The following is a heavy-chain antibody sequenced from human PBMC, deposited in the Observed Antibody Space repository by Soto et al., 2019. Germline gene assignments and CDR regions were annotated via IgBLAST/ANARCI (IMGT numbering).Heavy chain of an antibody. V-gene: IGHV3-74*01. Sequence: GALRLSCAASGFTFRSYWMHWVRQAPGKGLVWVSRINSDGSSTSYADSVKGRFTISRDNAKNTVYLQMNSLRAEDTGVYYCARGRRNYYVVDVWGQGTTVIVSS. CDR2: INSDGSST. J-gene: IGHJ6*01. CDR3: ARGRRNYYVVDV. D-gene: IGHD1-1*01. CDR1: GFTFRSYW.